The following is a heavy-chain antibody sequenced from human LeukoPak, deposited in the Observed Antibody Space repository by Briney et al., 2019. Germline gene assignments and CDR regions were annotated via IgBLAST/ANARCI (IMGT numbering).Heavy chain of an antibody. Sequence: GGSLRLSCAASGFTVSSNSMNWVRQAPGKGLQWVSVIYSGGNTYYADSVKGRFTISRDNSKNTLYLQMNSLRAEDTAIYYCARENDFGSGMDVWGQGTTVTVSS. CDR1: GFTVSSNS. D-gene: IGHD3-10*01. CDR3: ARENDFGSGMDV. V-gene: IGHV3-53*01. CDR2: IYSGGNT. J-gene: IGHJ6*02.